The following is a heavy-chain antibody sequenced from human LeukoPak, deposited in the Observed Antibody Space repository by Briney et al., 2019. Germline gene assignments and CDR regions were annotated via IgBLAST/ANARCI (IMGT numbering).Heavy chain of an antibody. CDR2: INHSGST. Sequence: PSETLSLTCAVYGGSFSGYYWSWIRQPPGKGLEWIGEINHSGSTNYNPSLKSRVTISVDTSKNQFSLKLSSVTAADTAVYYCARACSSTSCYRALDIWGQGTMVTVSS. V-gene: IGHV4-34*01. CDR1: GGSFSGYY. J-gene: IGHJ3*02. CDR3: ARACSSTSCYRALDI. D-gene: IGHD2-2*01.